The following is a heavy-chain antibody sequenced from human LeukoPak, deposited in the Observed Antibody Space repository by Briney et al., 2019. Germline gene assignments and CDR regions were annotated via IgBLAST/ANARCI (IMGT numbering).Heavy chain of an antibody. J-gene: IGHJ6*02. V-gene: IGHV4-30-4*01. CDR3: AREDGDTSYDGMDV. CDR1: GGSMSSGDYY. CDR2: SYYSGST. D-gene: IGHD4-17*01. Sequence: KPSETLSLTCTVSGGSMSSGDYYWSWIRQPPGKGLEWIGYSYYSGSTYYKPSLKSRVTISVDTSKKQFSLKLSSVTAADTAVYYCAREDGDTSYDGMDVWGQGTTVTVSS.